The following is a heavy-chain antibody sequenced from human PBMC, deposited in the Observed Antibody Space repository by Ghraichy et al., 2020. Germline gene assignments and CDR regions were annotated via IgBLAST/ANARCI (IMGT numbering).Heavy chain of an antibody. CDR2: IYTSGST. CDR3: ASSRDGYNQGFDY. CDR1: GGSISSGSYY. J-gene: IGHJ4*02. V-gene: IGHV4-61*02. D-gene: IGHD5-24*01. Sequence: TLSLTCTVSGGSISSGSYYWSWIRQPAGKGLEWIGRIYTSGSTNYNPSLKSRVTMSVDTSKNQFSLKLSSVTAADTAVYYCASSRDGYNQGFDYWGQGTLVTVSS.